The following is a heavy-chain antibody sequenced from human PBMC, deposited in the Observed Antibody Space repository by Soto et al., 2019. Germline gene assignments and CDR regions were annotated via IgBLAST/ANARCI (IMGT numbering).Heavy chain of an antibody. Sequence: PSETLSLTCAVSGYSISSGYYWGWIRQPPGKGLEWIGSICHSGSTYYNPSLKSRVTISVDTSKNQFSLKLSSVTAADTAVYYCARDLRAARPRWCDPWGQGTLVTVSS. CDR2: ICHSGST. CDR1: GYSISSGYY. J-gene: IGHJ5*02. D-gene: IGHD6-6*01. CDR3: ARDLRAARPRWCDP. V-gene: IGHV4-38-2*02.